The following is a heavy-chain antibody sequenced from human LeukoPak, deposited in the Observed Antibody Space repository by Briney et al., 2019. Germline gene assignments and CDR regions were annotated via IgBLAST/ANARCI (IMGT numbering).Heavy chain of an antibody. V-gene: IGHV1-8*01. CDR1: GYTFTSYD. J-gene: IGHJ4*02. D-gene: IGHD1-26*01. Sequence: GASVKVSCKASGYTFTSYDINWVRQATGQGLEWMGWMNPNSGNTGYAQKFQGRVTMTRDTSISTAYMGLSSLRSEDTAVYYCARGRFRWELEIRDFDYWGQGTLVTVSS. CDR2: MNPNSGNT. CDR3: ARGRFRWELEIRDFDY.